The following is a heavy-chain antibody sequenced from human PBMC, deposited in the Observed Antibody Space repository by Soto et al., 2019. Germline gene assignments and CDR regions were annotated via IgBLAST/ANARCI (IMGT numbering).Heavy chain of an antibody. CDR1: GYTLTRYY. Sequence: VKVSCKASGYTLTRYYMHRVRQAPGQRLGWMGWINPNSGGTNYAQKFQGWVTMTRDTSISTAYMELSRLRSDDTAVYYCARSGYSSSWYEDYYYGMDVWGQGTTVTVSS. V-gene: IGHV1-2*04. CDR3: ARSGYSSSWYEDYYYGMDV. J-gene: IGHJ6*02. CDR2: INPNSGGT. D-gene: IGHD6-13*01.